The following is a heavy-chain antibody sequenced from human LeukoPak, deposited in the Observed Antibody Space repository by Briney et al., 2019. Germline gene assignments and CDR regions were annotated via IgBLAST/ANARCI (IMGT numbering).Heavy chain of an antibody. Sequence: GGSLRLSCAASGFTFSNYWMHWVRQAPGNGLVWVSRINSDGTTTTYADSVKGRFTISRDNAKNTLDLQMNSLRVEDTAVYYCARDPHGYWWFDHWGQGTLVTVSS. CDR3: ARDPHGYWWFDH. V-gene: IGHV3-74*01. CDR2: INSDGTTT. CDR1: GFTFSNYW. D-gene: IGHD5-18*01. J-gene: IGHJ5*02.